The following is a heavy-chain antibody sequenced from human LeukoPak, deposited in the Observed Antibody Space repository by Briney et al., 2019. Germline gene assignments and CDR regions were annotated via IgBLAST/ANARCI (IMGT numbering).Heavy chain of an antibody. CDR1: GFTFSSYA. D-gene: IGHD6-19*01. J-gene: IGHJ6*03. CDR3: AKGVAVYYYYYMDV. V-gene: IGHV3-23*01. Sequence: GGSLRLSCAASGFTFSSYAMSWVRQAPGPGREGVSAISGSGGSTYYADSVKGRFTISRDNSKNTLYLQMNSLRAEDTAVYYCAKGVAVYYYYYMDVWGKGTTVTVSS. CDR2: ISGSGGST.